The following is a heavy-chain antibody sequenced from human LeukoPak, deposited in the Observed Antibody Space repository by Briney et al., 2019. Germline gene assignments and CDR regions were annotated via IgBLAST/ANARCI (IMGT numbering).Heavy chain of an antibody. CDR1: GGSFSGYY. CDR3: ARDPGGILLSWFDP. CDR2: INHSGST. Sequence: SETLSLTCAVYGGSFSGYYWSWIRQPPGKGLEWIGEINHSGSTNYNPSLKSRVTISVDMSKNQFSLKLSSVTAADTAVYYCARDPGGILLSWFDPWGQGTLVTVSS. D-gene: IGHD3-10*01. J-gene: IGHJ5*02. V-gene: IGHV4-34*01.